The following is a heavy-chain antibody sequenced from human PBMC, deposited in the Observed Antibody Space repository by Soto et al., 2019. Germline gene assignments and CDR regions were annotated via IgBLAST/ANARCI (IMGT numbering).Heavy chain of an antibody. CDR3: ARDEPPVNIYYCDSSGYLNWFDP. Sequence: QPGGSLRLSCAASGFTFSSYGMHWVRQAPGKGLEWVAVIWYDGSNKYYADSVKGRFTISRDNSKNTLYLQMNSLRAEDTAVYYCARDEPPVNIYYCDSSGYLNWFDPWGQGTLVTVSS. CDR1: GFTFSSYG. J-gene: IGHJ5*02. V-gene: IGHV3-33*01. CDR2: IWYDGSNK. D-gene: IGHD3-22*01.